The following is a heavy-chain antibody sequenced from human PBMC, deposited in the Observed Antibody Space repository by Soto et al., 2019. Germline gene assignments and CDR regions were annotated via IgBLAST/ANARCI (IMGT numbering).Heavy chain of an antibody. CDR2: ISGSGYNT. CDR1: KFTFSTYA. Sequence: EGSLRLSCAASKFTFSTYAMTWVRQAPGKALEWVSDISGSGYNTYYAVSVKGRFTISRGNSESTLYMQMSSLSAEDTAVYYCAKDMVHCTGTRCARYFEKWGRGTLVTVSS. D-gene: IGHD2-8*02. J-gene: IGHJ4*02. V-gene: IGHV3-23*01. CDR3: AKDMVHCTGTRCARYFEK.